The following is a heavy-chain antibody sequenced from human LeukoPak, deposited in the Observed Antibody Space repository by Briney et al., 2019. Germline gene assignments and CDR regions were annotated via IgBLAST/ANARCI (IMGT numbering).Heavy chain of an antibody. J-gene: IGHJ6*02. D-gene: IGHD3-10*01. CDR2: ISSSSSYI. CDR1: GFTFSSHS. V-gene: IGHV3-21*01. Sequence: GGSLRLSCAASGFTFSSHSMNWVRQAPGKGLEWVSSISSSSSYIYYADSVKGRFTISRDNAKNSLYLQMNSLRAEDTAVYYCARAMVRGVIFHYYGMDVRGQGTTVTVSS. CDR3: ARAMVRGVIFHYYGMDV.